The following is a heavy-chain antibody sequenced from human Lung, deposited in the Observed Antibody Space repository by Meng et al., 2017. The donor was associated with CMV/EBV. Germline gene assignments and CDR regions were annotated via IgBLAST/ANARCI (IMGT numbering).Heavy chain of an antibody. D-gene: IGHD3-10*01. CDR3: LRRSGGSV. CDR1: GDSTPNDNW. CDR2: TPHRGSS. J-gene: IGHJ1*01. V-gene: IGHV4-4*03. Sequence: VQLGASGPALVTPPETCSLTCAVAGDSTPNDNWRDWVRQPPGKGLEWIGETPHRGSSAYNPSLKSRVSMSIDKSKNQFSLKLTSVTAADTAVYHCLRRSGGSVWGQGTLVTVSS.